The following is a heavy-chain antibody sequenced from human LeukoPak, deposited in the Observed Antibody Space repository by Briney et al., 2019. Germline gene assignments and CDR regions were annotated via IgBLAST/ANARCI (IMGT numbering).Heavy chain of an antibody. CDR3: ARDYQGGYGDKTVDY. V-gene: IGHV4-39*07. D-gene: IGHD5-18*01. CDR2: IYYSGST. CDR1: GGSISSDTYY. Sequence: SETLSLTCTVSGGSISSDTYYWGWIRQPPGKGLEWIGSIYYSGSTYYNPSLKSRVTISVDTSKNQFSLKLSSVTAADTAVYYCARDYQGGYGDKTVDYWGQGTLVTVSS. J-gene: IGHJ4*02.